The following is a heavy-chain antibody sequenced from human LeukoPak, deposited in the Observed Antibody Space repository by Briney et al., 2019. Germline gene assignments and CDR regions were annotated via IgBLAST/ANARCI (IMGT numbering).Heavy chain of an antibody. J-gene: IGHJ4*02. CDR1: GGSISSGSYY. CDR2: IYTSGST. CDR3: ARARGPPYDSSGGTFDY. Sequence: SETLSLTCTVSGGSISSGSYYWSWIRQPADKGLEWIGRIYTSGSTNYNPSLKSRVTISVDTSKNQFSLKLSSVTAADTAVYYCARARGPPYDSSGGTFDYWGQGTLVTVSS. D-gene: IGHD3-22*01. V-gene: IGHV4-61*02.